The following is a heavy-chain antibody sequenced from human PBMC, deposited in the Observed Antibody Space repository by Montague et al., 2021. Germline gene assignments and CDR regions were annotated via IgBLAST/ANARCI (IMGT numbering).Heavy chain of an antibody. CDR2: ISSDVNYK. J-gene: IGHJ3*02. V-gene: IGHV3-30*18. Sequence: SLRLSCAASGFAFKSYGIHWVRQAPGKGLEWVALISSDVNYKYYGHSAKGRFTISRDNSQNTACLQLDGLRGEDSAVYYCAKDDDYRGKYGPDIWGQGTMVTVSS. CDR3: AKDDDYRGKYGPDI. CDR1: GFAFKSYG. D-gene: IGHD4-23*01.